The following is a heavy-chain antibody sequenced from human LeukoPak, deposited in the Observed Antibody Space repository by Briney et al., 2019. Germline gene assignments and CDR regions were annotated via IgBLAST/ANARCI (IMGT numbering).Heavy chain of an antibody. CDR2: IWYDGSNK. J-gene: IGHJ4*02. Sequence: GGFLRLSCAASGFTFSSYGMHWVRQAPGKGLEWVAVIWYDGSNKYYADSVKGRFTISRDNSKNTLYLQMNSLRAEDTAVYYCARSQLVSNFDYWGQGTLVTVSS. D-gene: IGHD6-6*01. V-gene: IGHV3-33*01. CDR1: GFTFSSYG. CDR3: ARSQLVSNFDY.